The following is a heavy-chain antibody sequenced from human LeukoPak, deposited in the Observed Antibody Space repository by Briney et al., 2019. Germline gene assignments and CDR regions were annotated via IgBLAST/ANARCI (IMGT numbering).Heavy chain of an antibody. CDR1: GYTFTSYG. Sequence: ASEKVSCKASGYTFTSYGISWVRQAPGQGLEWMGWISAYNGNTNYAQKLQGRVTMTTDTSTSTAYMELRSLRSDDTAVYYCARALIVVPAAIHPNYYYYGMDVWGQGATVTVSS. CDR2: ISAYNGNT. V-gene: IGHV1-18*01. CDR3: ARALIVVPAAIHPNYYYYGMDV. J-gene: IGHJ6*02. D-gene: IGHD2-2*02.